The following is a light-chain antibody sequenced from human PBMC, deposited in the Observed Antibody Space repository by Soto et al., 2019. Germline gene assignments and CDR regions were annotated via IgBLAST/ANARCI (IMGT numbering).Light chain of an antibody. CDR3: QHYDNWPRS. V-gene: IGKV3-15*01. J-gene: IGKJ4*01. Sequence: MQSLATLSLSPGERAILSCRASQRVTSNLAWYQQKPGQSPRLLIYGMSIRATGVPDRFSGSGSGTEFTLTISNLQSADFAVYFCQHYDNWPRSFGGGSKLDI. CDR2: GMS. CDR1: QRVTSN.